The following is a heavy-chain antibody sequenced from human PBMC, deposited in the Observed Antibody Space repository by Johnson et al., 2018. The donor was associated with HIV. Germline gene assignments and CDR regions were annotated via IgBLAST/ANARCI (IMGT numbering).Heavy chain of an antibody. CDR1: GFTFSSYG. Sequence: QVQLVESGGGVVQPGGSLRLSCAASGFTFSSYGMHWVRQAPGKGLEWVAFIRYDGSNKYYADSVKGRFTISRDNSKNTLNLQMNSLRAEDTAVYYCAGPFGEVLYSPPDAFDILGQGTMVTVSS. D-gene: IGHD3-10*01. J-gene: IGHJ3*02. V-gene: IGHV3-30*02. CDR3: AGPFGEVLYSPPDAFDI. CDR2: IRYDGSNK.